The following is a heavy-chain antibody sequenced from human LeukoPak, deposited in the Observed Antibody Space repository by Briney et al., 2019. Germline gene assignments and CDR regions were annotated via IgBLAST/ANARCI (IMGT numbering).Heavy chain of an antibody. Sequence: PGGSLTLSCVVSGFSFSDSYMTWIRQTPGKGLEWVSYISSSGSTIYYADSVKGRFTISRDNAKNSLYLQMNSLRAEDTALYYCAKDTGYYYDSSNYWNWGQGTLVTVSS. J-gene: IGHJ4*02. D-gene: IGHD3-22*01. CDR3: AKDTGYYYDSSNYWN. CDR1: GFSFSDSY. V-gene: IGHV3-11*01. CDR2: ISSSGSTI.